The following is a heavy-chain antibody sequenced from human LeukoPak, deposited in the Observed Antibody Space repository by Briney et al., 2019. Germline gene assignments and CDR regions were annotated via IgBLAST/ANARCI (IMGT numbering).Heavy chain of an antibody. CDR3: TKDSGGTYFYYYYYMYV. D-gene: IGHD1-26*01. V-gene: IGHV3-23*01. CDR2: ISAGGATI. Sequence: PGGSLRLSCAASGFTFSTYAMSWVRQAPGKGLEWVSAISAGGATIYYADSVKGRFTISRDNSKNTLYLQINSLRAEDTAVYYCTKDSGGTYFYYYYYMYVWGKGTTVTVSS. J-gene: IGHJ6*03. CDR1: GFTFSTYA.